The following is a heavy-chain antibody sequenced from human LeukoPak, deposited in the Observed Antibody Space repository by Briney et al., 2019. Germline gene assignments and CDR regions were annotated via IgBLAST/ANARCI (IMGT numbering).Heavy chain of an antibody. Sequence: SETLSLTCTVSGGSTSSYYWSWIRQPPGKGLEWIGYIYYSGSTNYNPSLKSRVTISVDTSKNQFSLKLSSVTAADTAVYYCARQGSGYYQPFDYWGQGTLVTVSS. V-gene: IGHV4-59*08. CDR1: GGSTSSYY. D-gene: IGHD3-22*01. CDR3: ARQGSGYYQPFDY. J-gene: IGHJ4*02. CDR2: IYYSGST.